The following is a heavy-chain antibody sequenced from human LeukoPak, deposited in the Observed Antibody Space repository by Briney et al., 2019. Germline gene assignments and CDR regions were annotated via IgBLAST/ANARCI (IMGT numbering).Heavy chain of an antibody. CDR1: GDSINRRSYY. Sequence: SETLSLTCTVSGDSINRRSYYWAWIRQPPGEGLEWIGSISFGGDTDHNPSLRSRVTITEDMSKNHFSLRLTSVTAADTAVYYCARHANGVFDYWGQGTLVTVSS. CDR2: ISFGGDT. CDR3: ARHANGVFDY. J-gene: IGHJ4*02. D-gene: IGHD2-8*01. V-gene: IGHV4-39*01.